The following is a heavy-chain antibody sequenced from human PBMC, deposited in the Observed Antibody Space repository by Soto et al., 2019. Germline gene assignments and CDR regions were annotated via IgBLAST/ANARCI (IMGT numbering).Heavy chain of an antibody. J-gene: IGHJ4*02. V-gene: IGHV3-30-3*01. D-gene: IGHD6-6*01. CDR2: ISYDGSNK. Sequence: ESGGGVVQPGRSLRLSCAASGFTFSSYAMHWVRQAPGKGLEWVAVISYDGSNKYYADSVKGRFTISRDNSKNTLYLQMNSLRAEDTAVYYCARDLEYSSSSSDYWGQGTLVTVSS. CDR3: ARDLEYSSSSSDY. CDR1: GFTFSSYA.